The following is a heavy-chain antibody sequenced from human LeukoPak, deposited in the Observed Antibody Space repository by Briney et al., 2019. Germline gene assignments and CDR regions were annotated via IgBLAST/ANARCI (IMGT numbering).Heavy chain of an antibody. J-gene: IGHJ3*02. V-gene: IGHV3-66*01. CDR1: GFSNNH. CDR3: AGATVTTDALDI. D-gene: IGHD4-17*01. CDR2: IRSDGVT. Sequence: GGSLRLSCAVSGFSNNHMNWVRQAPGKGLEWVSVIRSDGVTYLADSVKGRFTISRDNTKNTLYLQMNSLRAEDTAVYFCAGATVTTDALDIWGQGTLVTVSS.